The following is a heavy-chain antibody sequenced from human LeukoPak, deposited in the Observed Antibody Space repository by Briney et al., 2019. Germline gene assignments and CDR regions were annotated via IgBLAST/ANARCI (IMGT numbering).Heavy chain of an antibody. J-gene: IGHJ4*02. D-gene: IGHD6-19*01. CDR2: IIPIFGTA. CDR3: ATEWMGPLSPYYFDY. Sequence: SVKVSCKASGGTFSSYAISWVRQAPGQGLVWMGGIIPIFGTANYAQKFQGRVTITADESTSTAYMELSSLRSEDTAVYYCATEWMGPLSPYYFDYWGQGTLVTVSS. CDR1: GGTFSSYA. V-gene: IGHV1-69*13.